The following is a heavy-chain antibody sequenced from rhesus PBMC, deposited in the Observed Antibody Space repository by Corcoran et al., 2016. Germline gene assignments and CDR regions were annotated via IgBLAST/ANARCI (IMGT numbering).Heavy chain of an antibody. D-gene: IGHD1-1-1*01. V-gene: IGHV4-169*01. J-gene: IGHJ4*01. CDR3: ASQDSLFDY. CDR2: IYGSGRRT. Sequence: QLQLQESDPGLVKPSETLSVTCAVSGGSISSSYWSWIRQAPGKGLEWIGYIYGSGRRTNSHPSLKSRVPLSVDTSKNQLSLKLSSVTAADTAVYYCASQDSLFDYWGQGVLVTVSS. CDR1: GGSISSSY.